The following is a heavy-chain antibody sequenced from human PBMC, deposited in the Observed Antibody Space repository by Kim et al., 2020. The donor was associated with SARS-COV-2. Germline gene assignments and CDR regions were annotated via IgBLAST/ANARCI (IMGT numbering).Heavy chain of an antibody. Sequence: ASVKVSCKASGYTFTSYAMHWVRQAPGQRLEWMGWINAGNGNTKYSQKFQGRVTITRDTSASTAYMELSSLRSEDTAVYYCARLYDSSGYYRTLDYWGQGTLVTVSS. CDR2: INAGNGNT. CDR3: ARLYDSSGYYRTLDY. D-gene: IGHD3-22*01. CDR1: GYTFTSYA. V-gene: IGHV1-3*01. J-gene: IGHJ4*02.